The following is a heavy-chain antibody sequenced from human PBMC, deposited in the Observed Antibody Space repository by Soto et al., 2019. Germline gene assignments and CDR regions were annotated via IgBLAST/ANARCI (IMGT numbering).Heavy chain of an antibody. CDR1: VISMHC. CDR2: INPESTTI. V-gene: IGHV3-74*01. Sequence: WWSLRLSCLASVISMHCMHWVRQAPGKGLVWVSRINPESTTINYADSVKGRFSISRDNAKDTLYLQMNSLRAEDTAVYYCARGAYGDPVDSWGQGTLVTSPQ. CDR3: ARGAYGDPVDS. D-gene: IGHD4-17*01. J-gene: IGHJ4*02.